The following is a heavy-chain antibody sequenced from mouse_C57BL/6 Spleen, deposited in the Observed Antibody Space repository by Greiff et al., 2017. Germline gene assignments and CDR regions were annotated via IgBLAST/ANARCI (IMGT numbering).Heavy chain of an antibody. Sequence: EVKLMESGGGLVKPGGSLKLSCGASGFTFSSYALSWVRQTPEKRLEWVATISDGGSYTYYPDNVKGRVTFSRDNAKNNLYLQMRHLKSEDTAMYYCARGEGYGDCSWLAYWGQGTLVTVSA. CDR2: ISDGGSYT. V-gene: IGHV5-4*03. CDR1: GFTFSSYA. CDR3: ARGEGYGDCSWLAY. J-gene: IGHJ3*01. D-gene: IGHD2-13*01.